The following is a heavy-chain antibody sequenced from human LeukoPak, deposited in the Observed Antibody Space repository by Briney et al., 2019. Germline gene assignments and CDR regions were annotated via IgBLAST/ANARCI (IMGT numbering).Heavy chain of an antibody. CDR3: ARVSAYCGGDCYFPLYMDV. V-gene: IGHV3-64*01. CDR1: GFTFSSYA. Sequence: GGSLRLSCAASGFTFSSYAMHWVRQAPGKGLEYASAISSNGGSTYYANSVKGRFTISRDNSKNTLYLQMGSLRAEDMAVYYCARVSAYCGGDCYFPLYMDVWGKGTTVTVSS. D-gene: IGHD2-21*01. CDR2: ISSNGGST. J-gene: IGHJ6*03.